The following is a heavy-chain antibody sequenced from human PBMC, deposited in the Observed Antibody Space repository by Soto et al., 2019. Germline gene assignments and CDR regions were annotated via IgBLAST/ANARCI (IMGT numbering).Heavy chain of an antibody. CDR3: VRGSLTLPDYFQS. Sequence: QVQLVQSGPEVKQPGSSVKVSCQASGGTFSTYAFHWVRQAPGQGLESMGEIIPLFAKANYAQKFQGRVTFSADRSTTTVFMEVNRLTSGDTAVYYWVRGSLTLPDYFQSWGQGTVVIVTS. CDR2: IIPLFAKA. CDR1: GGTFSTYA. D-gene: IGHD3-10*01. J-gene: IGHJ1*01. V-gene: IGHV1-69*06.